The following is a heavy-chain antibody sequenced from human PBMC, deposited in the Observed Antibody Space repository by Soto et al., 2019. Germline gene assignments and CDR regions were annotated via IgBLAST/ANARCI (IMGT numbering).Heavy chain of an antibody. D-gene: IGHD1-7*01. Sequence: PSETLSLTCTVSGGSISSSSYYWGWIRQPPGKGLEWIGSIYYSGSTCYNPSLKSRVTISVDTSKNQFSLKLSSVTAADTAVYYCARHNLDKRELQLFDYWGQGTLVTVSS. J-gene: IGHJ4*02. CDR3: ARHNLDKRELQLFDY. CDR1: GGSISSSSYY. CDR2: IYYSGST. V-gene: IGHV4-39*01.